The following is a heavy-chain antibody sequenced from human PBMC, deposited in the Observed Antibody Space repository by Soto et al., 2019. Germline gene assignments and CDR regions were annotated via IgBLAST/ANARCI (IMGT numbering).Heavy chain of an antibody. Sequence: EVQLVESGGGEVQSGGSLRLSCAASGFPFSSYWMHWVRQAPAKGLVWVSRISSDGSSTTYADSVKGRLTISRDNAKNTVNLQMNSLRAEDTGVYYCAREGIYGVPLDYWGQGTPVTVSS. V-gene: IGHV3-74*01. CDR3: AREGIYGVPLDY. J-gene: IGHJ4*02. D-gene: IGHD3-10*01. CDR1: GFPFSSYW. CDR2: ISSDGSST.